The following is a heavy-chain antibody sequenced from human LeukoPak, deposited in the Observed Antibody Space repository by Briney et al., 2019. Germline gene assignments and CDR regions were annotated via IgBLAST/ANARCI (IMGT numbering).Heavy chain of an antibody. CDR2: INPDSGDT. V-gene: IGHV1-2*02. CDR3: ARGAKAY. CDR1: GYXFTDYY. J-gene: IGHJ4*02. Sequence: ASVKVSCRASGYXFTDYYIHWVRQAPGQGLEWMGWINPDSGDTAYAQEFQGRVTMTRATSISTTYMDLSRLRSDDTAVYYCARGAKAYWGQGTLVTVSS.